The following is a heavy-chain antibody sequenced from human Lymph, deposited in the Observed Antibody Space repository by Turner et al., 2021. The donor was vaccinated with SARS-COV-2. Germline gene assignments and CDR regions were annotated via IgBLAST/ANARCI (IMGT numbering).Heavy chain of an antibody. V-gene: IGHV3-21*01. CDR1: GFTFSTYS. Sequence: EVQLVESGGGLVKPGGSLRLSCAASGFTFSTYSMNWVRQARGKGLEWISSISSSSSYIYYADSVKGRFTISRDDAKNSLYLQMNSLRAEDTAVYYCARDIPTTADYFDYWGQGTLVTVSS. CDR3: ARDIPTTADYFDY. J-gene: IGHJ4*02. CDR2: ISSSSSYI. D-gene: IGHD4-17*01.